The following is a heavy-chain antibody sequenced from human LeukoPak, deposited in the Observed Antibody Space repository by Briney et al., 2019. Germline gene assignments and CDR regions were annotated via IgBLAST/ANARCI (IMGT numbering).Heavy chain of an antibody. CDR3: ARGSYSSGYYFDY. J-gene: IGHJ4*02. CDR2: ISGSGGST. CDR1: GFTFSSYA. Sequence: PGGSLRLSCAASGFTFSSYAMSWVRQAPGKGLEWVSSISGSGGSTYYADSVKGRFTISRDNSKNTLYLQMDSQRAEDTAVYYCARGSYSSGYYFDYWGQGTLVTVSS. V-gene: IGHV3-23*01. D-gene: IGHD6-19*01.